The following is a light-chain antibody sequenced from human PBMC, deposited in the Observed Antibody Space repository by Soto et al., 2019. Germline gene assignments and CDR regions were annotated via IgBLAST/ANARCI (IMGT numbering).Light chain of an antibody. Sequence: EIVLTQFPATLSLSPGERATLSCRASQSVSTFLAWYQQKPGQAPRLVVYDASKRATGIPARFSGSGSGTDFTLTISSLEPEDFAVYYCQQRSSWPFTFGPGTKVDIK. CDR1: QSVSTF. CDR2: DAS. V-gene: IGKV3-11*01. CDR3: QQRSSWPFT. J-gene: IGKJ3*01.